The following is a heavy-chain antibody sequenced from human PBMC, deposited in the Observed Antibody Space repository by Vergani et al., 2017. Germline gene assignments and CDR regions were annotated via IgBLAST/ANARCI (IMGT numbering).Heavy chain of an antibody. CDR3: ARGKGVVQLWYPSWYFDL. Sequence: QVQLQESGPGLVKPSQTLSLTCTVSGSSISSGDYYWSWIRQPPGKGLAWIGYIYYSGRTYYNPSLKSRVTISVDTSKNQFSLKLSSVTAADTAVYYCARGKGVVQLWYPSWYFDLWGRGTLVTVSS. J-gene: IGHJ2*01. CDR2: IYYSGRT. V-gene: IGHV4-30-4*08. CDR1: GSSISSGDYY. D-gene: IGHD5-18*01.